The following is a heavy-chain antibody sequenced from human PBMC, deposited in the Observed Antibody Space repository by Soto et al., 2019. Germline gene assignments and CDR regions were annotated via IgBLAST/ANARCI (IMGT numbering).Heavy chain of an antibody. D-gene: IGHD3-10*01. J-gene: IGHJ4*02. CDR1: GYTFSIYD. V-gene: IGHV1-8*01. CDR2: MNPNTGNT. CDR3: ASHPEGPLLGFDY. Sequence: QVQLVQSGAEVKKPGASVKVSCKSSGYTFSIYDVNWVRQAPGQGLEWMGWMNPNTGNTGYAQNFQGRITMTGDTSTSTGYMELSGLRSEDTAVYYCASHPEGPLLGFDYWGQGTLVIVSS.